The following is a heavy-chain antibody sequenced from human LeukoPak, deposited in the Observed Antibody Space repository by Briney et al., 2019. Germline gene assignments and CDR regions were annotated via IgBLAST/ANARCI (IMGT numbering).Heavy chain of an antibody. CDR3: AREWILTGYYDY. J-gene: IGHJ4*02. CDR1: GFTFSSYS. D-gene: IGHD3-9*01. CDR2: ISGSSSTI. V-gene: IGHV3-48*04. Sequence: PGGSLRLSCAASGFTFSSYSMNWVRQAPGKGLEWVSYISGSSSTIYYADSVKGRFTISRDNAKNSLYLQMNSLRAEDTAVYYCAREWILTGYYDYWGQGTLVTVSS.